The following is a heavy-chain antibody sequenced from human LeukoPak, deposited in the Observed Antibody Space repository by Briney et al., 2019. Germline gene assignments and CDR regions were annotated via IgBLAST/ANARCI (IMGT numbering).Heavy chain of an antibody. J-gene: IGHJ4*02. Sequence: GSLRLSCAASGFTFSSYAMSWVRQAPGKGLEWVSAISGSGDITYYADSVKGRFTISRDNSKNTLYLQMNSLRAEDTAVYYCAKDPFIVVVPAAIDYFDYWGQGTLVTVSS. CDR1: GFTFSSYA. D-gene: IGHD2-2*02. V-gene: IGHV3-23*01. CDR3: AKDPFIVVVPAAIDYFDY. CDR2: ISGSGDIT.